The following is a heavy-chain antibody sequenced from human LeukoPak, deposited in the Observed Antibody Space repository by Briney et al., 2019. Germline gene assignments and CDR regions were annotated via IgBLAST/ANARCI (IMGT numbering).Heavy chain of an antibody. CDR2: VSDKSRAI. Sequence: GGSLRLSGAASGFTFSDYGINWVRQAPGKGLEWLSFVSDKSRAIYYADSVKGRFTISRDNAKESVYLHMSSLRAEDTAVYYCARRGDRICTSMNCPPHSYYYYMDVWGKGTTVSVS. V-gene: IGHV3-48*04. D-gene: IGHD2-2*01. CDR1: GFTFSDYG. J-gene: IGHJ6*03. CDR3: ARRGDRICTSMNCPPHSYYYYMDV.